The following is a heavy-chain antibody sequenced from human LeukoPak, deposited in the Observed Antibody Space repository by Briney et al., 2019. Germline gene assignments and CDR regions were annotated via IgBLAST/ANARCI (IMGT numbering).Heavy chain of an antibody. J-gene: IGHJ6*03. CDR3: ARGGVGDYYYYYYCMDV. Sequence: PSETLSLTCTVSGGSISSYYWSWIRQPPGKGLEWIGYIYYSGSTNYNPSLKSRVTISVDTSKNQFSLKLSSVTAADTAVYYCARGGVGDYYYYYYCMDVWGKGTTVTVSS. D-gene: IGHD3-16*01. CDR1: GGSISSYY. CDR2: IYYSGST. V-gene: IGHV4-59*01.